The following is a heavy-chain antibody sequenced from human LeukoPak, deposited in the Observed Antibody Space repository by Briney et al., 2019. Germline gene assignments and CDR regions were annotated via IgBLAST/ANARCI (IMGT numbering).Heavy chain of an antibody. J-gene: IGHJ4*02. CDR3: AKSPGGSKLGIGY. V-gene: IGHV3-9*01. D-gene: IGHD7-27*01. Sequence: GGSLRLSCAASGFTFDDYAMHWVRQAPGKGLEWVSGISWNSGSIGYADSVKGRFTISRDNAKNSLYLQMNRLRAEDTALYYCAKSPGGSKLGIGYWGQGTLVTVSS. CDR1: GFTFDDYA. CDR2: ISWNSGSI.